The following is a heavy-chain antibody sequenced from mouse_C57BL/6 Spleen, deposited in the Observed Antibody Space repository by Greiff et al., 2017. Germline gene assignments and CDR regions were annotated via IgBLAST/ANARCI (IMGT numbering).Heavy chain of an antibody. Sequence: VQMKESGAELVRPGASVKLSCTASGFNIKDDYMHWVKQRPEQGLEWIGWIDPENGDTEYASKFQGKATITADTSSHTAYLQLSSLTSEDTAVYYCTTVYYGNYVVFAYWGQGTLVTVSA. CDR2: IDPENGDT. D-gene: IGHD2-1*01. J-gene: IGHJ3*01. V-gene: IGHV14-4*01. CDR3: TTVYYGNYVVFAY. CDR1: GFNIKDDY.